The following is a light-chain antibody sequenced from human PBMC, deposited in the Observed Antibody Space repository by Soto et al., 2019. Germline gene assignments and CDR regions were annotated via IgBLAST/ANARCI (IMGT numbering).Light chain of an antibody. CDR2: AAS. CDR3: QQYNNWPPWT. Sequence: DIQMTQSPSSLSASVGDRVSITCRASQDISSYLAWYQQEPGKAPKLLIYAASTLQSGVPSRFSGGGSGTDFTLTISSLQPEDFAVYYCQQYNNWPPWTFGQGTKVDIK. J-gene: IGKJ1*01. CDR1: QDISSY. V-gene: IGKV1-9*01.